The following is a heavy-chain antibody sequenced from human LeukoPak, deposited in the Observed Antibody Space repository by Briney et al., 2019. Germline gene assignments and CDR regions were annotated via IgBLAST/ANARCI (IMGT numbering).Heavy chain of an antibody. J-gene: IGHJ4*02. CDR3: ARLSGGSSRFDY. V-gene: IGHV3-48*01. D-gene: IGHD1-26*01. CDR1: GFTFSGYS. CDR2: ISSSSSTI. Sequence: GGSLRLSCAASGFTFSGYSMNWVRQATGKGLEWVSYISSSSSTIYYADSVKGRFTISRDNAKNSLYLQVNSLRAEDTAVYYCARLSGGSSRFDYWGQGTLLTVSS.